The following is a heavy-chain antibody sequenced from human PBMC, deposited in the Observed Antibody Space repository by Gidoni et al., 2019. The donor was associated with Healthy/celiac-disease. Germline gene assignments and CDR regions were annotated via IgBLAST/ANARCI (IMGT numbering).Heavy chain of an antibody. V-gene: IGHV3-53*02. Sequence: EVQLVETGGGLIQPGGSLILSCSASWFTVSSNYMSWVRQAPGKGLEWVSVIYSGGSTYYADSVKGRFTISRDNSKNTLYLQMNSLRAEDTAVYYCARVVVVAAIDYWGQGTLVTVSS. CDR2: IYSGGST. J-gene: IGHJ4*02. CDR1: WFTVSSNY. D-gene: IGHD2-15*01. CDR3: ARVVVVAAIDY.